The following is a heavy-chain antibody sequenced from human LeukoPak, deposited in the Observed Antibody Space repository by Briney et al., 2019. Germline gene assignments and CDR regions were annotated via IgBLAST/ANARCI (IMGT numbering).Heavy chain of an antibody. CDR1: GFTFSGAA. CDR3: VRLVEWGTTFDN. J-gene: IGHJ3*02. D-gene: IGHD3-3*01. V-gene: IGHV3-73*01. Sequence: GGPLTLSCATSGFTFSGAAMHWVRQTSEKGLEWVGHIRNRDYNHATAYAASVIGRFTISRDDSKNTAYLQVNNLKTEDTAVYYCVRLVEWGTTFDNRGQGTTVTVSS. CDR2: IRNRDYNHAT.